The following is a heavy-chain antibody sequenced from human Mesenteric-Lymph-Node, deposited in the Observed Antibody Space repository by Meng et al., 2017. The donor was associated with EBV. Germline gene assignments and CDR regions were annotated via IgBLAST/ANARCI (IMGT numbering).Heavy chain of an antibody. D-gene: IGHD4-11*01. CDR3: ARGREYSWGY. V-gene: IGHV4-4*02. CDR2: MYHSGST. CDR1: GGSISNDHW. J-gene: IGHJ4*02. Sequence: QVRLLESGPGLVKPSGTLSLTCGVSGGSISNDHWWSWVRQPPGKGLEWIGEMYHSGSTNYNPSLKSRVTISVDKSKNQFFLNLNSVTAADTAVYYCARGREYSWGYWGQGTLVTVSS.